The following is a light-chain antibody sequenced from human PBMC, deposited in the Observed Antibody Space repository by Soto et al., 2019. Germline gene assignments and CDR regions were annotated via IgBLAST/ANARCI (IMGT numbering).Light chain of an antibody. CDR2: GAS. CDR3: QHYNNWPPWT. Sequence: EIEMTQSPATLSLSPGERATLYCWASQSVSSNLAWYQQKPGQAPRLLIYGASTRVTGVPARFSGSGCGTEFILIISSLQSEDFAVYYCQHYNNWPPWTFGQGTKVDIK. CDR1: QSVSSN. J-gene: IGKJ1*01. V-gene: IGKV3-15*01.